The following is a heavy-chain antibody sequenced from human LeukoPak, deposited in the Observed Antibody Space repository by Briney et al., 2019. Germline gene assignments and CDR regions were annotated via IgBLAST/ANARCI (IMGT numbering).Heavy chain of an antibody. J-gene: IGHJ4*02. CDR2: VYYSGTT. V-gene: IGHV4-59*01. CDR3: ARGFWSGYNPPFDS. CDR1: GGSISSYY. Sequence: PSETLSLTCTVSGGSISSYYWSWIRQAPGKGLEWIGYVYYSGTTNYSPSLKSRVTISLDTSKSQFSLNLTSVTAADTAVYYCARGFWSGYNPPFDSWGQGTLVTVSS. D-gene: IGHD3-3*01.